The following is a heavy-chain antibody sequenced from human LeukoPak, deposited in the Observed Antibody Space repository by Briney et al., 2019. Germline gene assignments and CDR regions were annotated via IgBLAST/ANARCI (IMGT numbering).Heavy chain of an antibody. CDR2: IRYDGSNK. J-gene: IGHJ4*02. Sequence: GGSLRLSCAASGFTFSTYGMHWVRQAPGKGLEWVAFIRYDGSNKYYADSVKGRFTISRDNSKNTLYLQMNSLRAEDTAVYYCAKCVGATTGVDYWGQGTLVTVSS. D-gene: IGHD1-26*01. CDR1: GFTFSTYG. CDR3: AKCVGATTGVDY. V-gene: IGHV3-30*02.